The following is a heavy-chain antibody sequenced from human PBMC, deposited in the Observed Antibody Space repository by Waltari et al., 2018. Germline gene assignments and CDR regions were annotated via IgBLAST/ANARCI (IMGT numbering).Heavy chain of an antibody. D-gene: IGHD6-6*01. J-gene: IGHJ6*03. Sequence: QVQLVQSGAEVQKPGASVKVSCKASGYTFTRYDINWVGKATGQGTEWMGWMNPNSGNTGYAQKFQGRVTMTRNTSISTAYMELSSLRSEDTAVYYCARTREYSSLWNNYYYYMDVWGKGTTVTVSS. V-gene: IGHV1-8*01. CDR3: ARTREYSSLWNNYYYYMDV. CDR2: MNPNSGNT. CDR1: GYTFTRYD.